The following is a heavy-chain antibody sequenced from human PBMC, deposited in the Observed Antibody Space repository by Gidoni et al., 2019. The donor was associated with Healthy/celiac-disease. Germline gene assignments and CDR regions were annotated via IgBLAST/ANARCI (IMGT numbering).Heavy chain of an antibody. CDR1: GGSISCGSYY. CDR2: IYTSGST. V-gene: IGHV4-61*02. D-gene: IGHD3-10*01. CDR3: ARDLMVRGVIIPDY. J-gene: IGHJ4*02. Sequence: QVQLQASGPGLVTPSPTLSLPCTVSGGSISCGSYYWSWIRPPAGKGLEWIGRIYTSGSTNYNPSLKSRVTISVDTSKNQFSLKLSSVTAADTAVYYCARDLMVRGVIIPDYWGQGTLVTVSS.